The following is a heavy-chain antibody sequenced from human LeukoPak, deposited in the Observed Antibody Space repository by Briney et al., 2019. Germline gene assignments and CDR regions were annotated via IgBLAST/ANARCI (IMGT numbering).Heavy chain of an antibody. Sequence: PSETLSLTCAVYGGSFSNYYWNWIRQPPGKGLEWLGEINDNGRANYNPSLMSRVTVSVDTSKNQFSLRLTSVTATDTAVYYCARRWSYGRNYYIDVWGKGATVSVSS. CDR2: INDNGRA. CDR3: ARRWSYGRNYYIDV. V-gene: IGHV4-34*01. J-gene: IGHJ6*03. D-gene: IGHD1-26*01. CDR1: GGSFSNYY.